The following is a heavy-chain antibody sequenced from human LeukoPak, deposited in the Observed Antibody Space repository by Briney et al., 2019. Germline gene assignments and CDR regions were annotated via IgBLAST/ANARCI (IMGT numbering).Heavy chain of an antibody. CDR3: ARGAGYCSSTSCSLGY. CDR1: GYTFTNYD. J-gene: IGHJ4*02. V-gene: IGHV1-8*03. CDR2: VNPNTYNT. Sequence: ASVRVSCKASGYTFTNYDINWVRKATGQGLEWMGWVNPNTYNTGYAQKFQGRVTITRNTSISTAYMELSSLRSEDTALYYCARGAGYCSSTSCSLGYWGQGTLVTVSS. D-gene: IGHD2-2*01.